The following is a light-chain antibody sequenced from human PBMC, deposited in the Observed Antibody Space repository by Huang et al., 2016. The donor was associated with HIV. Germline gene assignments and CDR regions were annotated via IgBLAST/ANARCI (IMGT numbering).Light chain of an antibody. CDR2: DAS. Sequence: DIQMTQSPSPLSASVGDRVTITCQASQDISNYVNWYQQKPGKAPKLLIYDASNLETGVPARFSGSGSGTDFTFTISSLQPEDIATYYCQQYDHLPTFGQGTRLEIK. V-gene: IGKV1-33*01. J-gene: IGKJ5*01. CDR3: QQYDHLPT. CDR1: QDISNY.